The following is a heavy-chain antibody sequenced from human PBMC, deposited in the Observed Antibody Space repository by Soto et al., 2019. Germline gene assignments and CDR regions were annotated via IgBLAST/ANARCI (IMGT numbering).Heavy chain of an antibody. CDR1: GFTFSSYW. D-gene: IGHD3-3*01. CDR2: IKQDGSEK. V-gene: IGHV3-7*01. Sequence: EVQLVESGGGLVQPGGSLRLSCAASGFTFSSYWMSWVRQAPGKGLEWVANIKQDGSEKYYVDSVKGRFTISRDNAKNSLYLQMNSLRAEDTAVYYCARDNGDYDFWSGYYTGLWFDPWGQGTLVTVSS. CDR3: ARDNGDYDFWSGYYTGLWFDP. J-gene: IGHJ5*02.